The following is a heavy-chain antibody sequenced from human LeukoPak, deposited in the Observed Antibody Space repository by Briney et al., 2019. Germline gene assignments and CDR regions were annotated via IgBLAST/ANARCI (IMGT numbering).Heavy chain of an antibody. CDR1: GGSFSDYY. CDR2: INPSGTT. Sequence: KPSETLSLTCAVYGGSFSDYYWSWIRQPPGKGLEWIGEINPSGTTIYDPSLNSRVTISVDTSKNQFSLKLSSVTAADTAVYYCAGGPTTGYYYYMDVWGKGTTVTVSS. D-gene: IGHD3-9*01. CDR3: AGGPTTGYYYYMDV. V-gene: IGHV4-34*01. J-gene: IGHJ6*03.